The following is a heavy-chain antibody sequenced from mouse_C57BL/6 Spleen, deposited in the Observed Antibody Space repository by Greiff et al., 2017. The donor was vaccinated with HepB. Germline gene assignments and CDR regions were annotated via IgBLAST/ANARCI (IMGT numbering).Heavy chain of an antibody. D-gene: IGHD2-2*01. V-gene: IGHV14-2*01. CDR1: GFNIKDYY. J-gene: IGHJ2*01. CDR3: SSHAYATYYFYY. Sequence: EVQLQQSGAELVKPGASVKLSCTASGFNIKDYYMHWVKQRTEQGLEWIGRIDPEDGETKYATKFQGKATITADNSYNTAYLKLSSLTSEDTAVYFCSSHAYATYYFYYWGQGTTLTVSS. CDR2: IDPEDGET.